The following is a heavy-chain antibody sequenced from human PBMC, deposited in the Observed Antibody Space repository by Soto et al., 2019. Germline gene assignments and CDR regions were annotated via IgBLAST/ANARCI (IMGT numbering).Heavy chain of an antibody. CDR1: GGSISSYY. CDR2: IYYSGST. J-gene: IGHJ3*02. D-gene: IGHD3-22*01. Sequence: SETLCLTCTVSGGSISSYYWSWIRQPPGKGLEWIGYIYYSGSTNYNPSLKSRVTISVDTSKNQFSLKLSSVTAADTAVYYCARDQYHDSSGYYDAFXIWGQGTMVXVSS. CDR3: ARDQYHDSSGYYDAFXI. V-gene: IGHV4-59*01.